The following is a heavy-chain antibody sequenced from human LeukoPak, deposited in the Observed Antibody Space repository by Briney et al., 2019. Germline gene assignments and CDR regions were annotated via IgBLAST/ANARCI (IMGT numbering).Heavy chain of an antibody. J-gene: IGHJ4*02. D-gene: IGHD6-25*01. CDR3: ARASWISSSDAVR. CDR2: LRGNGET. Sequence: GGSLRLSCSASGLSFSSFAMSWVRQGPARGLEWVSSLRGNGETFYADSVRGWFTLSSDSFTNTVYLQLNNLRVEDTAIYYCARASWISSSDAVRWGQGTLVTVSS. CDR1: GLSFSSFA. V-gene: IGHV3-23*01.